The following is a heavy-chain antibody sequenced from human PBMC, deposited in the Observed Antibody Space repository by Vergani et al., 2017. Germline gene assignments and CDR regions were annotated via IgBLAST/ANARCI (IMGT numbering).Heavy chain of an antibody. CDR3: ARRLDLYGKSGAFDI. CDR2: IIPVLGST. D-gene: IGHD3-10*01. J-gene: IGHJ3*02. V-gene: IGHV1-69*15. Sequence: QVQLVQSGAEVKKPQSSVKVSCEASGGTFSHHAFAWVRQAPGQGLEWMGRIIPVLGSTNYAQKFQGRLTITADASATTGYMELTGLTSEDTALYYCARRLDLYGKSGAFDIWGQGTMVTVSP. CDR1: GGTFSHHA.